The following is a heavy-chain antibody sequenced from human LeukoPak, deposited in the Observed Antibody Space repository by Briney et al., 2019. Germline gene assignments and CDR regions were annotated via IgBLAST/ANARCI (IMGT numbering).Heavy chain of an antibody. Sequence: GGSLRLSCAASGFTVSSNYMSWVRQAPGKGLEWVSVIYSGGSTYYADSVKGRFTISRDNSKNTLYLQMNSLRAEDTAVYYCARGTPGDPSNFDYWGQGTLVTDSS. CDR2: IYSGGST. J-gene: IGHJ4*02. CDR3: ARGTPGDPSNFDY. V-gene: IGHV3-53*01. D-gene: IGHD7-27*01. CDR1: GFTVSSNY.